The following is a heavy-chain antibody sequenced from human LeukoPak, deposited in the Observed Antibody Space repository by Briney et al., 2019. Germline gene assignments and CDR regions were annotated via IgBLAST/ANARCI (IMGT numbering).Heavy chain of an antibody. Sequence: SETLSLTCTVSGGSISSYFWSWIRQPAGKGLEWTGRIYTSGSTNYNPSLKSRVTMSVDTSKNQFSLKLSSVTAADTAVYYCARDSRGAGWYVIDYWGQGTLVTVSS. CDR2: IYTSGST. CDR3: ARDSRGAGWYVIDY. CDR1: GGSISSYF. J-gene: IGHJ4*02. D-gene: IGHD6-19*01. V-gene: IGHV4-4*07.